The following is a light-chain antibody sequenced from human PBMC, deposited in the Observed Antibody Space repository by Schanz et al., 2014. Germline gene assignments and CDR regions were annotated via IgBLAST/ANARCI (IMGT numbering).Light chain of an antibody. CDR2: GAS. J-gene: IGKJ1*01. CDR3: QQYGSGRT. V-gene: IGKV3-20*01. CDR1: QSVSSNY. Sequence: EIMLTQSPGTLSLSPGERATLSCRASQSVSSNYLAWYQQKPGQAPRLLIYGASSRATGIPDRFSGSGSGTDFTFTISRLEPEDFAVYYCQQYGSGRTFGQGTTVEIK.